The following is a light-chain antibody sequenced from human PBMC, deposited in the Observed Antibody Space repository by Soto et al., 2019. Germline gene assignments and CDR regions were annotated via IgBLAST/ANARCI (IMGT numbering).Light chain of an antibody. CDR1: QSVSSY. CDR2: DAS. Sequence: EIVLTQSPATLSLSPGERATLSCRASQSVSSYLAWYQQKPGQAPRLLIYDASNRATGIPARFSGSGSGTDFTLTISSLEPEDFAVYYCQQRSNFLTFGGGTEVEIK. J-gene: IGKJ4*01. V-gene: IGKV3-11*01. CDR3: QQRSNFLT.